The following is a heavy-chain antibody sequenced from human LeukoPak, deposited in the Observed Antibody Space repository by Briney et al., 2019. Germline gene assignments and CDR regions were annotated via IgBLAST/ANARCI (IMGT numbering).Heavy chain of an antibody. CDR1: GGTFSSYA. CDR2: IIPIFGTA. D-gene: IGHD2-15*01. J-gene: IGHJ4*02. Sequence: VASVKVSCKASGGTFSSYAISWVRQAPGQGLERMGGIIPIFGTANYAQKFQGRVTITADESTSTAYMELSSLRSEDTAVYYCAREACSGGSCYYIFDYWGQGTLVTVSS. CDR3: AREACSGGSCYYIFDY. V-gene: IGHV1-69*01.